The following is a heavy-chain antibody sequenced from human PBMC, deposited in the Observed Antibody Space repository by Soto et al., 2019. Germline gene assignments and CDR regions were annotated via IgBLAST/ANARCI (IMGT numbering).Heavy chain of an antibody. J-gene: IGHJ4*02. V-gene: IGHV4-59*02. D-gene: IGHD3-22*01. CDR1: AGSVSSDY. CDR2: IYYTGST. Sequence: QVQLQESGPGLVKPSETLSLTCTVSAGSVSSDYWSWIRQPPGKGLEWIGYIYYTGSTNYNPSLESRVTMSVDTSRNQFSLKITSLTAADTAVYYCARGTGDSSGYYRPFDYWGQGTLVPVSS. CDR3: ARGTGDSSGYYRPFDY.